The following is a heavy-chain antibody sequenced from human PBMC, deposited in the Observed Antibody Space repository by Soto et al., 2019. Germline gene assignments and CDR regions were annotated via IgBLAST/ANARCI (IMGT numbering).Heavy chain of an antibody. J-gene: IGHJ5*02. CDR1: GGSFSGYY. D-gene: IGHD2-21*01. CDR3: ARDSGGDWFDP. V-gene: IGHV4-34*01. CDR2: INHSGST. Sequence: PSETLSLTCAVYGGSFSGYYWSWIRQPPGKGLEWIGEINHSGSTNYNPSLKSRVTISVDTSKNQFSLKLSSVTAADTAVYYCARDSGGDWFDPWGQGTLVTVS.